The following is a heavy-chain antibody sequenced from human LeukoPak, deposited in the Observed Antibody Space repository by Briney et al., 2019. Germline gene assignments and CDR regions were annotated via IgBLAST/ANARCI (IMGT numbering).Heavy chain of an antibody. CDR1: GFTFSSYS. Sequence: PGGSLRLSCAASGFTFSSYSMNWVCQAPGKGLEWVSSISSSSSYIYYADSVKGRFTISRDNAKNSLYLEMNSLRAEDTAVYYCARADSNIAARRIGFDYWGQGTLVTVSS. CDR2: ISSSSSYI. J-gene: IGHJ4*02. CDR3: ARADSNIAARRIGFDY. D-gene: IGHD6-6*01. V-gene: IGHV3-21*06.